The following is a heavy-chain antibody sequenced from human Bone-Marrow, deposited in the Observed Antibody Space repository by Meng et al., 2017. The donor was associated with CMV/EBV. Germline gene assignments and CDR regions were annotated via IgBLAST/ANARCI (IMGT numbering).Heavy chain of an antibody. Sequence: SETLSLTCAVYGGSFSGYYWSWIRQPPGKGLEWIGEINHSGSTNYNPSLKSRVTISVDTSKNQFSLKLSSVTAADTAVYYCARVYCSSTSCYSFDYWGQGTRVTGSS. CDR2: INHSGST. D-gene: IGHD2-2*01. CDR3: ARVYCSSTSCYSFDY. CDR1: GGSFSGYY. V-gene: IGHV4-34*01. J-gene: IGHJ4*02.